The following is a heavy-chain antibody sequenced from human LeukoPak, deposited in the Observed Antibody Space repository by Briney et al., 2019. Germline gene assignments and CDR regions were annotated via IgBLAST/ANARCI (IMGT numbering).Heavy chain of an antibody. Sequence: PSETLSLTCTVDGGSISNNFNYWAWIRQPPGKGLEWIGSMYYRGSTYYTPSLKSRVTISVDTSKNQFSLKLSSVTTADTALYYCARHVLPQWELRRGYLDFWGQGILVTVSS. V-gene: IGHV4-39*01. D-gene: IGHD1-26*01. CDR2: MYYRGST. CDR1: GGSISNNFNY. J-gene: IGHJ4*02. CDR3: ARHVLPQWELRRGYLDF.